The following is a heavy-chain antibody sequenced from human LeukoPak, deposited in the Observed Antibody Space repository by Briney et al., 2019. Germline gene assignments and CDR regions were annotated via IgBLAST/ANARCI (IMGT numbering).Heavy chain of an antibody. V-gene: IGHV1-69*02. D-gene: IGHD3-22*01. J-gene: IGHJ4*02. CDR2: IIPILGIA. Sequence: GASVKVSCKASGDTFSSYSISWVRQAPGQGLEWMGRIIPILGIANYAQKFQGRVTITADKSTSTAYMELSSLRSEDTAVYYCARRYYYDSSGYYYDYWGQGTLVTVSS. CDR1: GDTFSSYS. CDR3: ARRYYYDSSGYYYDY.